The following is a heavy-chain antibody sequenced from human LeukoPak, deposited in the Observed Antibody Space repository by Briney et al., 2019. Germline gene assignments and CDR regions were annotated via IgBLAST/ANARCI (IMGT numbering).Heavy chain of an antibody. Sequence: ASVRVSCKTSGYSFSSYGITWVRQVPGQGLEWMGWISPYNGKTKYAENLQDRITMTTGTSSTTAYMDLRSLRSDDTAMYYCARQREVVFDFWGQGTLVTVSS. V-gene: IGHV1-18*01. CDR3: ARQREVVFDF. D-gene: IGHD2-15*01. CDR1: GYSFSSYG. J-gene: IGHJ4*02. CDR2: ISPYNGKT.